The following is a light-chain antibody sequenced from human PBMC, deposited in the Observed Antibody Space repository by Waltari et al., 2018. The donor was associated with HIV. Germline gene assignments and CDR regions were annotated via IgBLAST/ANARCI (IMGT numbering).Light chain of an antibody. CDR3: QQYYSTPRT. CDR1: QSVLYSSNNKNY. V-gene: IGKV4-1*01. J-gene: IGKJ2*02. CDR2: WAS. Sequence: DIVMTQSPDSLAVSLGERATINCKSSQSVLYSSNNKNYLAWYQQKPGQPPKLLIYWASTRESGVPDRFSGSGSGTDFTLTISNLQAEDVAVYYFQQYYSTPRTFGQGTKLEIK.